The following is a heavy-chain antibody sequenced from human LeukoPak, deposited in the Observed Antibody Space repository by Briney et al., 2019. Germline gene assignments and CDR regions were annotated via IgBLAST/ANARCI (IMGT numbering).Heavy chain of an antibody. D-gene: IGHD1-14*01. J-gene: IGHJ3*02. CDR2: INPSGGGT. V-gene: IGHV1-46*01. CDR3: ARDSLRDRGPFDM. Sequence: GASVKVSCKASGYTFTSYGISWVRQAPGQGLEWMGIINPSGGGTSSPQKFQGRVTMTRDTSTSTVYMELSSLRSEDTAVYYCARDSLRDRGPFDMWGQGTMVTVSA. CDR1: GYTFTSYG.